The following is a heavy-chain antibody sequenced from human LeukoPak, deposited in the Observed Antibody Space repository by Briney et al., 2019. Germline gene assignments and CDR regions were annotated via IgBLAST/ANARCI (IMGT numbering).Heavy chain of an antibody. CDR2: IIPIFGTA. V-gene: IGHV1-69*06. CDR3: ARGPPSPPYYYYYMDV. Sequence: GASVKVSCKASGYTFTTYGISWVRQAPGQGLEWMGGIIPIFGTANYAQKFQGRVTITADKSTSTAYMELSSLRSEDTAVYYCARGPPSPPYYYYYMDVWGKGTTVTVSS. CDR1: GYTFTTYG. J-gene: IGHJ6*03.